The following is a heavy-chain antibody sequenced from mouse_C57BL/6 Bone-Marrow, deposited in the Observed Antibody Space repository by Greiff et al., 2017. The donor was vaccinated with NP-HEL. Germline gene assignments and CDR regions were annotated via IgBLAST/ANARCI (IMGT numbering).Heavy chain of an antibody. CDR3: ARDYYGSSYYYFDY. CDR2: INPNNGGT. CDR1: GYTFTDYN. Sequence: EVQGVESGPELVKPGASVKMSCKASGYTFTDYNMHWVKQSHGKSLEWIGYINPNNGGTSYNQKFKGKATLTVNKSSSTAYMELRSLTSEDSAVYYCARDYYGSSYYYFDYWGQGTTLTVSS. V-gene: IGHV1-22*01. D-gene: IGHD1-1*01. J-gene: IGHJ2*01.